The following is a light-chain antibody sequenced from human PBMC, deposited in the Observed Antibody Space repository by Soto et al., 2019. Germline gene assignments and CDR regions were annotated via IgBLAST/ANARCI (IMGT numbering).Light chain of an antibody. V-gene: IGKV3-20*01. CDR3: QQFGSSPLLT. Sequence: IVWTQAPGSLCLAPGERATLSCRAIQSVSSTKLAWYQQRPGQAPRLLIFGASNRATGVPDRFSGSGSGTDFTLAIRRLEPEDFAVYYCQQFGSSPLLTFGGGTKVDIK. CDR2: GAS. J-gene: IGKJ4*01. CDR1: QSVSSTK.